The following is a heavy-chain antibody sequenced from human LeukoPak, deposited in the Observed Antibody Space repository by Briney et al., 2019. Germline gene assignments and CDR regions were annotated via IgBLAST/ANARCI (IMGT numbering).Heavy chain of an antibody. CDR3: ARLSVITLYYFDY. J-gene: IGHJ4*02. Sequence: SETLSLTCTVSGGSISSYYWSWIRQPPGKGLEWIGNIYYSGSTYYNPSLKSRVTISVDTSKNQFSLKLSSVTAADTAVYYCARLSVITLYYFDYWGQGTLVTVSS. CDR1: GGSISSYY. CDR2: IYYSGST. V-gene: IGHV4-59*04. D-gene: IGHD4-17*01.